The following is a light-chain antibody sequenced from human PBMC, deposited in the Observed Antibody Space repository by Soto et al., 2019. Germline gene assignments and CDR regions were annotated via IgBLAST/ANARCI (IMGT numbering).Light chain of an antibody. CDR2: ATS. J-gene: IGKJ4*01. Sequence: DIQMTQSPSSVSASVGDTVTITCRASQGIYSRLAWYQQKPGKAPELLIYATSTLQNGVASRFSGSGFGTDFTLSISSLQPEDSASYFCQQTDDFPLTFGGGTKVDIK. CDR1: QGIYSR. CDR3: QQTDDFPLT. V-gene: IGKV1D-12*01.